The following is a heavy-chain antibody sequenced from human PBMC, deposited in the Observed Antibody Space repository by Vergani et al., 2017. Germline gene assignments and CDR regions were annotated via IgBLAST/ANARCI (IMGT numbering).Heavy chain of an antibody. V-gene: IGHV3-21*01. D-gene: IGHD6-13*01. CDR1: GFTFSSYS. J-gene: IGHJ4*02. CDR2: ISSSSSYI. CDR3: ARADSSSWGFDY. Sequence: EVQLVESGGGLVKPGGSLRLSCAASGFTFSSYSMNWVRQAPGKGLEWVSSISSSSSYIYYADSVKGRFTISRDNAKNSLYLQMNSLRAEATAVYYCARADSSSWGFDYWGQGTLVTVSS.